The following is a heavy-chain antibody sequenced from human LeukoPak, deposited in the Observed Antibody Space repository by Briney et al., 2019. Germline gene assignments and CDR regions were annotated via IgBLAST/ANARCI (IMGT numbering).Heavy chain of an antibody. V-gene: IGHV3-30*02. CDR1: GFTFSSYG. Sequence: GGSLRLSCAASGFTFSSYGMHWVRQAPGKGLEWVAFIRYDGSNKYYADSVKGRFTISRDNSKSTLYLQMNSLRAEDTAVYYCAKHSARYYYMDVWGKGTTVTVSS. CDR2: IRYDGSNK. J-gene: IGHJ6*03. D-gene: IGHD6-25*01. CDR3: AKHSARYYYMDV.